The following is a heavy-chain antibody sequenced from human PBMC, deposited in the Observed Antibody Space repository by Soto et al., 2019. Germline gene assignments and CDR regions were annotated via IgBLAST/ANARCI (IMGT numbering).Heavy chain of an antibody. CDR2: ISAYNGNT. J-gene: IGHJ4*02. D-gene: IGHD3-3*01. CDR1: GYTFTSYG. Sequence: ASVKVSCKASGYTFTSYGISWVRQAPGQGLEWMGWISAYNGNTNYAQKLQGRVTMTTDTSTSTAYMELRSLRSDDTAVYYCARDSRFYDFWSGLFDYWGQGTLVTVSS. V-gene: IGHV1-18*01. CDR3: ARDSRFYDFWSGLFDY.